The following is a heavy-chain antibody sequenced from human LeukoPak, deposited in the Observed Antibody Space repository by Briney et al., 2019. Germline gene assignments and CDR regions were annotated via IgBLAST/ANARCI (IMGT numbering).Heavy chain of an antibody. V-gene: IGHV1-2*02. D-gene: IGHD6-19*01. CDR2: INANSGGT. CDR3: ARDHPYSSGWYGRVEALDL. Sequence: GASVRVSCKASGFIFTCYYMHWVRQAPGQGLEWMGCINANSGGTNYAQKFQGRVTMTRDTSISTAYMDLSRLRSDDTAVYYCARDHPYSSGWYGRVEALDLWGQGTTVTVSS. J-gene: IGHJ3*01. CDR1: GFIFTCYY.